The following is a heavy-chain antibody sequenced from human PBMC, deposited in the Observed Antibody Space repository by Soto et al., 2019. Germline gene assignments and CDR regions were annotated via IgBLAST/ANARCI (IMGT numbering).Heavy chain of an antibody. Sequence: GXSLKVSCKASVYTFTSYDIYWVRQATGQGLEWMGWINPNTGNSGYAQKFQGRVTMTSDTSISTAHMELSSLRSEDTAVYYCARRAETNGWNGFGADKYYFDFWGQGTLVTGSS. CDR3: ARRAETNGWNGFGADKYYFDF. J-gene: IGHJ4*02. CDR1: VYTFTSYD. D-gene: IGHD1-1*01. V-gene: IGHV1-8*01. CDR2: INPNTGNS.